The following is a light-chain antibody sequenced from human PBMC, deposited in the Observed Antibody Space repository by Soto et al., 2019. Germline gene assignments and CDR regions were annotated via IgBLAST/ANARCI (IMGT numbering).Light chain of an antibody. V-gene: IGKV3-15*01. CDR3: QQYNNWPPYT. CDR1: QSVSSN. J-gene: IGKJ2*01. Sequence: EIVMTQSPATLSVSPGERVTLSCRASQSVSSNLAWYQQKPAQAPRLLIYGASTRATGIPARFSGSGSGTAFTLTISSLQSEDFAIYYCQQYNNWPPYTFGQGTKLEIK. CDR2: GAS.